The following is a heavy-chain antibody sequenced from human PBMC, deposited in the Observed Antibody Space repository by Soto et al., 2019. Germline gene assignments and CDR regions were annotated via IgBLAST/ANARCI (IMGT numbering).Heavy chain of an antibody. D-gene: IGHD3-3*01. CDR1: GGSISSSNW. Sequence: SETLSLTCAVSGGSISSSNWWSWVRQPPGKGLEWILEIYHSGSTNYNPSLKSRVTISVDKSKNQFSLKLSSVTAADTAVYYCAREVYDFWSGHWFDPWGQGTLGTVSS. CDR3: AREVYDFWSGHWFDP. J-gene: IGHJ5*02. V-gene: IGHV4-4*02. CDR2: IYHSGST.